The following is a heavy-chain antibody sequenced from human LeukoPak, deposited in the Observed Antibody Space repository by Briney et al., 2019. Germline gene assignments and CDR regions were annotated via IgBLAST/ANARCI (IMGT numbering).Heavy chain of an antibody. CDR3: ARVPWVIRGYSDGSVITWFDP. J-gene: IGHJ5*02. D-gene: IGHD5-18*01. CDR2: INPNSGGT. CDR1: GYTFTGYY. Sequence: ASVTVSCKASGYTFTGYYMHWVRQAPGQGLEWMGWINPNSGGTNYAQKFQGRVTMTRDTSISTAYMELSRLRSDDTAVYYCARVPWVIRGYSDGSVITWFDPGGQGTLGTVPP. V-gene: IGHV1-2*02.